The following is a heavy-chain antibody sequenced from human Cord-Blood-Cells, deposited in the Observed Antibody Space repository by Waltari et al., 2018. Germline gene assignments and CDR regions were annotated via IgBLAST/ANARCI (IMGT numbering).Heavy chain of an antibody. J-gene: IGHJ4*02. D-gene: IGHD6-13*01. CDR3: ANRSSSWYFDY. CDR1: GGSISSSSYY. Sequence: QLQLQESGPGLGKPSETLSLTCTVPGGSISSSSYYWGWIRQPPGKGLEWIGSIYYSGSTYYNTSLKSRVTISVDTSKNQFYLKRSSVTAADTAVYYCANRSSSWYFDYWGQGTLVTVSS. V-gene: IGHV4-39*01. CDR2: IYYSGST.